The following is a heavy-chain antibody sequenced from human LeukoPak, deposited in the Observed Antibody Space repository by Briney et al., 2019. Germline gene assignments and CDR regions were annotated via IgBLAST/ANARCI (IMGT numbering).Heavy chain of an antibody. CDR2: IRYDGSNK. V-gene: IGHV3-30*02. CDR3: AKDHRSSWYVYYFDY. D-gene: IGHD6-13*01. Sequence: PGGSLRLSCAASAFTFSRYGMHWVRQAPGKGLEWVAFIRYDGSNKYYADSVKGRFTISRDNSKNTLYLQMNSLRAEDTAVYYCAKDHRSSWYVYYFDYWGQGTLVTVSS. CDR1: AFTFSRYG. J-gene: IGHJ4*02.